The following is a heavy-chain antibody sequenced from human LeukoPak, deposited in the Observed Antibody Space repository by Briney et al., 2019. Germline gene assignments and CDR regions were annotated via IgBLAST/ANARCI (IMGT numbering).Heavy chain of an antibody. Sequence: SVKVSCKASGGTFSSYAISWVRQAPGQGLEWMGSIIPILGIANYAQKFQGRVTITADKSPRTAYMELSSLRSADTAVYYCASTVVTAIGNWFDPWGQGTLVTVSS. CDR1: GGTFSSYA. CDR3: ASTVVTAIGNWFDP. D-gene: IGHD2-21*02. V-gene: IGHV1-69*04. J-gene: IGHJ5*02. CDR2: IIPILGIA.